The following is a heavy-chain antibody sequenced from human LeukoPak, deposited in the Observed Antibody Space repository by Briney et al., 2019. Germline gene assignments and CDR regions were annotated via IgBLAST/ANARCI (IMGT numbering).Heavy chain of an antibody. D-gene: IGHD3/OR15-3a*01. CDR3: ARDPDPRRTFGQLDY. CDR1: GFTFRSYA. CDR2: ISGSGGGT. Sequence: GGSLRLSCAASGFTFRSYAMSWARLAPGKGLEWVSTISGSGGGTWYPDSVKGRFTISRDNSKNSLYLQMNSLRAEDTAVYYCARDPDPRRTFGQLDYWGQGTLVTVSS. J-gene: IGHJ4*02. V-gene: IGHV3-23*01.